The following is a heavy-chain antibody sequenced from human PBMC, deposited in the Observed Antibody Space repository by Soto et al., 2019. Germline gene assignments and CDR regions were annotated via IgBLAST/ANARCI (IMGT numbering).Heavy chain of an antibody. CDR1: GYTFTSYG. D-gene: IGHD1-26*01. CDR2: ISAYNGNT. CDR3: ARDLRSYTNGPDY. J-gene: IGHJ4*02. Sequence: GASVKVSCTASGYTFTSYGISWLRQAPGQGLEWMGWISAYNGNTNYAQKLQGRVTMTTDTSTSTAYMELRSLRPDDTAVYYCARDLRSYTNGPDYWGQGTLVTVSS. V-gene: IGHV1-18*01.